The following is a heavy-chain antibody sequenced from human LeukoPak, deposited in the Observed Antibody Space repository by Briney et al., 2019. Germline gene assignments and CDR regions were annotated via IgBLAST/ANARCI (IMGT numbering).Heavy chain of an antibody. D-gene: IGHD3-3*01. Sequence: GGSLRLSCVASGFTFTSYGMHWVRQAPGKGLEWVALIRHDGNDKYYAETVKGRFTISRDNSNNTVYLQMNTLRAEDTAVYYCATKGLWSGAYFDYWGQGTLVTVSS. CDR1: GFTFTSYG. J-gene: IGHJ4*02. CDR2: IRHDGNDK. V-gene: IGHV3-30*02. CDR3: ATKGLWSGAYFDY.